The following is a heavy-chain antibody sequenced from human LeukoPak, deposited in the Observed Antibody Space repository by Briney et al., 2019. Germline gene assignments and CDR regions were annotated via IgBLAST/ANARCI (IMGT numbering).Heavy chain of an antibody. CDR2: ISSSSSYI. Sequence: GGSLRLSCAASGFTFSSYSMNWVRQAPGKGLEWVSSISSSSSYIYYADSVKGRFTISRDNAKNSLYLQMNSLRAEDTAVYYCARGSNDILTGYYGGDDAFDIWGQGTMVTVSS. CDR3: ARGSNDILTGYYGGDDAFDI. V-gene: IGHV3-21*01. CDR1: GFTFSSYS. D-gene: IGHD3-9*01. J-gene: IGHJ3*02.